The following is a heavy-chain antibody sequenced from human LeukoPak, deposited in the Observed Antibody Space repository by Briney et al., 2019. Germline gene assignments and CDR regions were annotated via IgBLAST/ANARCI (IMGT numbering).Heavy chain of an antibody. CDR3: TRAGSYGYYWYFDL. Sequence: SQTLSLTRAISGDSVSSNSVTWNWIRQSPSRGLEWLGRTYYRSKWYNDYAVSVKSRITINPDTSKNQFSLQLNSVTPEDTAVYYCTRAGSYGYYWYFDLWGRGTLVTVSS. CDR2: TYYRSKWYN. D-gene: IGHD5-18*01. V-gene: IGHV6-1*01. CDR1: GDSVSSNSVT. J-gene: IGHJ2*01.